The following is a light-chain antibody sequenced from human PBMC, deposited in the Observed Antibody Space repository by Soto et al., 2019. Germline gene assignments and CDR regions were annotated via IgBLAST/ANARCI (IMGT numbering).Light chain of an antibody. Sequence: DIQLTQSPSFLPASVGDRVTITCRASQGISNYLAWYQQKPGKAPNLLIYSASTLHTGVPSRFSGSGSGTDFTLKIIGLQPEEFATYYCQQLTSSPPWTFGQGTKVEIK. J-gene: IGKJ1*01. CDR3: QQLTSSPPWT. CDR2: SAS. V-gene: IGKV1-9*01. CDR1: QGISNY.